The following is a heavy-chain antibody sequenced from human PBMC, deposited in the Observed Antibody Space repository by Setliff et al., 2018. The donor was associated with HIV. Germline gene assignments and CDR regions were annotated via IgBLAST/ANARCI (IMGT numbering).Heavy chain of an antibody. CDR1: GLTDTYNY. Sequence: LRLSCAASGLTDTYNYMSWVRQAPGKGLEWVSYITGSSDTIYYADSVKGRFTISRDNAKNSLYLQMNTLRAEDTAVYYCAREGITGTTLHPYWGQGTLVTVSS. D-gene: IGHD1-7*01. CDR2: ITGSSDTI. V-gene: IGHV3-11*04. CDR3: AREGITGTTLHPY. J-gene: IGHJ4*02.